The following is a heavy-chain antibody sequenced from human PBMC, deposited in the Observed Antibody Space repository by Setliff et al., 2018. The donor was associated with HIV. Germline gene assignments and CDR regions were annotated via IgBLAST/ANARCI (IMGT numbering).Heavy chain of an antibody. CDR3: ARGALFGSGYYPCDY. CDR2: ISYDGSNK. D-gene: IGHD3-22*01. Sequence: AGGSLRLSCAASGFTFSSYGMHWVRQAPGKGLEWVAVISYDGSNKYYADSVKGRFTISRDNSKNTLYLQMNSLRAEDTAVYYCARGALFGSGYYPCDYWARERWSPSPQ. V-gene: IGHV3-30*19. J-gene: IGHJ4*02. CDR1: GFTFSSYG.